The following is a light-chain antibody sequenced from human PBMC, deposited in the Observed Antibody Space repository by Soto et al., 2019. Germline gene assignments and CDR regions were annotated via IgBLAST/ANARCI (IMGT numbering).Light chain of an antibody. CDR3: QQRDIWPPLT. J-gene: IGKJ4*01. CDR2: DAS. V-gene: IGKV3-11*01. CDR1: QSVGIY. Sequence: VLTQSPVTLSVPLGERATLSCKASQSVGIYLGWFQQKPGQAPRILIYDASNRAGGVPTRFNASGSGTDFTLTISSLEAEDSGIYYCQQRDIWPPLTFGGGTKLEIK.